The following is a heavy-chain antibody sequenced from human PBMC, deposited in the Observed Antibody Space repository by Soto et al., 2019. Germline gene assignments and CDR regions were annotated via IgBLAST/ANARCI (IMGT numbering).Heavy chain of an antibody. J-gene: IGHJ4*02. D-gene: IGHD1-26*01. Sequence: SETLSLTCTDSGGSISSYYWSWIRQPPGKGLEWIGYIYYSGSTNYNPSLKSRVTISVDTSKNQFSLKLSSVTAADTAVYYCAREIGYGELDYWGQGTLVTVSS. V-gene: IGHV4-59*01. CDR2: IYYSGST. CDR1: GGSISSYY. CDR3: AREIGYGELDY.